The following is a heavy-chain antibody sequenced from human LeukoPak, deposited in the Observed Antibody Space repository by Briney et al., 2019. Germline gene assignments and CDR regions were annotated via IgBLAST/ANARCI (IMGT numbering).Heavy chain of an antibody. D-gene: IGHD2-21*01. Sequence: QPGGSLRISCAASGFTFDAYTIHWVRQAPGKGLEWVSLISWDGHSMYYADSVKGRFTISRDNAKNSLYLQMNSLRAEDTAVYYCASLVVIAIPKGGYFDYWGQGTLVTVSS. V-gene: IGHV3-43*01. CDR1: GFTFDAYT. CDR3: ASLVVIAIPKGGYFDY. J-gene: IGHJ4*02. CDR2: ISWDGHSM.